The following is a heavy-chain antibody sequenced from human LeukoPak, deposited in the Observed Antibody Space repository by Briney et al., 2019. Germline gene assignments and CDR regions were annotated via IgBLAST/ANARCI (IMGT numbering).Heavy chain of an antibody. CDR2: INQFGSDQ. Sequence: PGGSLRLSCAASGLTFGSGWMIWVRQAPGKGLEWVANINQFGSDQRYVDSVKGRFTISRDNAKNSLFLHMSSLRVEDTAIYYCARGVVVRPAAPCSWFDPWGQGTLVTVSS. D-gene: IGHD2-2*01. J-gene: IGHJ5*02. CDR1: GLTFGSGW. V-gene: IGHV3-7*03. CDR3: ARGVVVRPAAPCSWFDP.